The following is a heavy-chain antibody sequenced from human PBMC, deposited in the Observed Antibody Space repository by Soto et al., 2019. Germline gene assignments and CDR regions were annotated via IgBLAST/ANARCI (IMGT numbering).Heavy chain of an antibody. CDR3: AREEALIVVPTGGIDYSFDY. D-gene: IGHD3-22*01. CDR1: GGSISSGDHF. V-gene: IGHV4-30-4*08. CDR2: IYYSGNT. J-gene: IGHJ4*02. Sequence: PSETLSLTCTVSGGSISSGDHFWSWLRQPPGKGLEWIGYIYYSGNTYYNPSLKSRLAMSVDTSKNQFSLTLTSVTAADSAVYFCAREEALIVVPTGGIDYSFDYWRQGSLVTVSS.